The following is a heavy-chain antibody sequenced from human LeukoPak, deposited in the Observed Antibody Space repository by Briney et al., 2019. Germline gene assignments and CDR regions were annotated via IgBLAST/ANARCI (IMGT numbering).Heavy chain of an antibody. CDR2: ISYDGSNK. V-gene: IGHV3-30-3*01. CDR3: ARDTGMRALDI. CDR1: GFTFSSYA. D-gene: IGHD2-8*02. Sequence: GGSLRLSCAASGFTFSSYAMHWVRQAPGKGLEWVAVISYDGSNKYYADSVKGRFTISRDNSKNTLYLQMNSLRAEDTAVYYCARDTGMRALDIWGQGTMVTVSS. J-gene: IGHJ3*02.